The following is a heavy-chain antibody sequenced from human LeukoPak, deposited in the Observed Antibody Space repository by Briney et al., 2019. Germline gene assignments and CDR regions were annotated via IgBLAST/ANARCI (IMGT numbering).Heavy chain of an antibody. CDR1: GYTFTSYG. Sequence: ASVKVSCKASGYTFTSYGISWVRQAPGQGLEWMGWISAYNGNTNYAQKLQGSVTMTTDTSTSTAYMELRSLRSDDTAVYYCARDSLRSYYDSSGYYSLFDYWGQGTLVTVSS. D-gene: IGHD3-22*01. CDR3: ARDSLRSYYDSSGYYSLFDY. CDR2: ISAYNGNT. V-gene: IGHV1-18*01. J-gene: IGHJ4*02.